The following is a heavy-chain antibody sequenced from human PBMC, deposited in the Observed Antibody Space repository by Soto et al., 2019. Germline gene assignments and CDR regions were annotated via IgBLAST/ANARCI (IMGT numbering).Heavy chain of an antibody. D-gene: IGHD3-22*01. Sequence: QVQLQESGPGLVKASQTLSLTCTVSGASVISGDYYWSWVRQPPGRGLEWIGYIHYSETIYYNPSLKSRVQILVETFKNQFSLEVSSVTAADTAVYYCARAHRYYDYPDIWGQGTTVTVSS. CDR3: ARAHRYYDYPDI. V-gene: IGHV4-30-4*01. CDR1: GASVISGDYY. CDR2: IHYSETI. J-gene: IGHJ3*02.